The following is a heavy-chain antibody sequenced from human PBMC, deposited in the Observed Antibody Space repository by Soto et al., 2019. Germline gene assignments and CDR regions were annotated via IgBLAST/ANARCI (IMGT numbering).Heavy chain of an antibody. CDR1: GGSISSSSYY. CDR3: ARRSRSGSCFPH. J-gene: IGHJ1*01. Sequence: SETLSLTCTVSGGSISSSSYYWGWIRQPPRKGLEWIGSIYYSVSTYYNPSLMSRVTISVDTSKNQFSLKLSSVTAADTAVYYCARRSRSGSCFPHWGQGTLVTVSS. V-gene: IGHV4-39*01. CDR2: IYYSVST. D-gene: IGHD1-26*01.